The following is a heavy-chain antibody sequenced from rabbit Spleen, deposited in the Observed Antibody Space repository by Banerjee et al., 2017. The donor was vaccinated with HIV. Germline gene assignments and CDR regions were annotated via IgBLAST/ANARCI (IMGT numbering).Heavy chain of an antibody. CDR1: GFSFSSSYW. CDR2: IDAGSSGST. V-gene: IGHV1S45*01. D-gene: IGHD1-1*01. J-gene: IGHJ6*01. Sequence: QEQLEESGGDLVKPEGSLTLTCTASGFSFSSSYWICWVRQAPGKGLEWIACIDAGSSGSTYYASWAKGRFTISKTSSTTVTLQMTSLTAADTATYFCARGATTYYGIYYGLDLWGPGTLVTVS. CDR3: ARGATTYYGIYYGLDL.